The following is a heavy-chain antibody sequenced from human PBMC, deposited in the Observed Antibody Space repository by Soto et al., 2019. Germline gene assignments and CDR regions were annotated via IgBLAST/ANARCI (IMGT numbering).Heavy chain of an antibody. CDR2: TSAYNGNT. Sequence: ASVKVSCKASGYTFTSYGISWVRQAPGQGLEWMGWTSAYNGNTNYAQKLQGRVTMTTDTSTSTAYMELRSLRSDDTAVYYCARDVSEPSMIVVVIDRFDPWGQGTLVTVSS. V-gene: IGHV1-18*04. CDR3: ARDVSEPSMIVVVIDRFDP. CDR1: GYTFTSYG. D-gene: IGHD3-22*01. J-gene: IGHJ5*02.